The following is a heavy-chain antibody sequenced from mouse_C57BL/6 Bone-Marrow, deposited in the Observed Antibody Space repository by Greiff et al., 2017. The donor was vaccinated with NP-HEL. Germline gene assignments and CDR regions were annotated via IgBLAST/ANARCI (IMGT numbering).Heavy chain of an antibody. CDR3: AREGITTVVADY. D-gene: IGHD1-1*01. Sequence: VQLQQSGAELVKPGASVKLSCKASGYTFTSYWMHWVKQRPGQGLEWIGMIHPNSGSTNYNEKFKSKATLTVDKSSSTAYMQLSSLTSEDSAVYYCAREGITTVVADYWGQGTTLTVSS. CDR1: GYTFTSYW. CDR2: IHPNSGST. J-gene: IGHJ2*01. V-gene: IGHV1-64*01.